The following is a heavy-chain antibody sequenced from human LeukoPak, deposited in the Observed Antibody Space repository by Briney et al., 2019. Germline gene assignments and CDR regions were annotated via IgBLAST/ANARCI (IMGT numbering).Heavy chain of an antibody. CDR3: ARHPLRALVDY. J-gene: IGHJ4*02. Sequence: GESLKISCKGSGYSFTRYWIGWERQMPGKGLEWMGIIYPGDSDTRYSPSFQGHVTISADKSISTAYLQWSSLKAADTAMYYCARHPLRALVDYWGQGTLVTVSS. CDR1: GYSFTRYW. D-gene: IGHD2-21*02. CDR2: IYPGDSDT. V-gene: IGHV5-51*01.